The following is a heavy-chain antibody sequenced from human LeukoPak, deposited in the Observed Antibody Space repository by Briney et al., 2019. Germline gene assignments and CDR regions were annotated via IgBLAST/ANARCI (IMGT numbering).Heavy chain of an antibody. CDR3: AKDFRNYYYDSSGDFNWFDP. CDR1: GFTFSSYG. D-gene: IGHD3-22*01. J-gene: IGHJ5*02. CDR2: ISYDGSYK. Sequence: SGGSLRLSCAASGFTFSSYGMHWVRLAPGKGLEWVAVISYDGSYKYYADSVKGRFTISRDNSKNTLYLQMNSLRAEDTAVYYYAKDFRNYYYDSSGDFNWFDPWGQGTLVTVSS. V-gene: IGHV3-30*18.